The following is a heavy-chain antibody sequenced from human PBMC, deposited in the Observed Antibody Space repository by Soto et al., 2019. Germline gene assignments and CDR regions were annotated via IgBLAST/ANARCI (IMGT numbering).Heavy chain of an antibody. Sequence: PSETLSLTCTVSGGSISSYYWSWIRQPPGKGLEWIGYIYYSGSTNYNPSLKSRVTISVDTSKNQFSLKLSSVTAADTAVYYCAREGNGILNRAFDYWGQGTLVTVSS. D-gene: IGHD3-9*01. V-gene: IGHV4-59*01. CDR1: GGSISSYY. CDR3: AREGNGILNRAFDY. CDR2: IYYSGST. J-gene: IGHJ4*02.